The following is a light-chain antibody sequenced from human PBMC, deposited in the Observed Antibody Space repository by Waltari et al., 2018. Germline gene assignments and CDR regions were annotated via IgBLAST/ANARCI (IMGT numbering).Light chain of an antibody. V-gene: IGLV1-40*01. J-gene: IGLJ2*01. CDR1: SSHIGPGSD. CDR3: QSYDSSLSGL. CDR2: GNS. Sequence: QSVLTQPPSVSGAPGQRVTISCTGSSSHIGPGSDVHCYQHLPGTAPKLLIYGNSNRPSGVPDRFSGSKSGTSASLAITGLQAEDEADYYCQSYDSSLSGLFGGGTKLTVL.